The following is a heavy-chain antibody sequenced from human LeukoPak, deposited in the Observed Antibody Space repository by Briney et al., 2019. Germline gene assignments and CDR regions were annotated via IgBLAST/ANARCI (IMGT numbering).Heavy chain of an antibody. Sequence: PGGSLRLSCAASGFTFDDYAMHWVRQAPGKGLEWVSGISWNSGSIGYADSVKGRFTISRDNAKNSLYLQINSLRAEDTALYYCAKDIGYGMDVWGQGTTVTVSS. CDR2: ISWNSGSI. V-gene: IGHV3-9*01. CDR3: AKDIGYGMDV. J-gene: IGHJ6*02. CDR1: GFTFDDYA.